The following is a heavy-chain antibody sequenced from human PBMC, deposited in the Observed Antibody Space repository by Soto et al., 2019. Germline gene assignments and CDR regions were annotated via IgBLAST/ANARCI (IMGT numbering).Heavy chain of an antibody. V-gene: IGHV3-23*01. J-gene: IGHJ4*02. CDR3: AKTNTNYDSSGYSDY. Sequence: GGSLRLSCAASGFTFSSYAMSWVRQAPGKGLEWVSAISGSGGSAYYADSVKGRFTISRDNSKNTLYLQMNSLRAEDTAVYYCAKTNTNYDSSGYSDYWGQGTLVTVSS. CDR1: GFTFSSYA. CDR2: ISGSGGSA. D-gene: IGHD3-22*01.